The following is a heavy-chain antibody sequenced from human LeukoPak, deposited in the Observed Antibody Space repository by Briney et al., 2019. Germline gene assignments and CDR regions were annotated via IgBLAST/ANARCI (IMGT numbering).Heavy chain of an antibody. D-gene: IGHD3-10*01. J-gene: IGHJ4*02. CDR3: ARDAGLLWFGVPS. CDR2: INSDGSST. Sequence: GGSLRLSCAASGFTFSRYWMHWVGQAPGKGLVWVSRINSDGSSTSYADSVKGRFTISRDNAKNTLYLQMNSLRAEDTAVYYCARDAGLLWFGVPSGGQGTLVTVSS. CDR1: GFTFSRYW. V-gene: IGHV3-74*01.